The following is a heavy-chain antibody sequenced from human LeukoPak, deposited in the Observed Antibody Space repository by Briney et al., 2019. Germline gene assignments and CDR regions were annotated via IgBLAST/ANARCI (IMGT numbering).Heavy chain of an antibody. CDR3: GKVSSRITTAGRMDY. V-gene: IGHV3-23*01. CDR1: GFSFDNYA. Sequence: GSLRLSCAGSGFSFDNYAMTWVRQAPGKGLGWVSSITGGRGPQLYPDPLKDRFTISRDDSKATLLLQMSSVAVEDTALYYCGKVSSRITTAGRMDYWGRGVLVTVSS. CDR2: ITGGRGPQ. D-gene: IGHD6-6*01. J-gene: IGHJ4*02.